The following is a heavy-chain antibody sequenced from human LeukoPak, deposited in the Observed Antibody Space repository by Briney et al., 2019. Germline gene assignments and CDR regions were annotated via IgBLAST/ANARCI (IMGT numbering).Heavy chain of an antibody. Sequence: GGSLRLSCAASGFTFSSYAMHWVRQAPGKGLEWVAVISYDGSNKYYADSVKGRLTISRDNSKNTLYLQMNSLRAEDTAVYYCARVAGATNDYWGQGTLVTVSS. CDR1: GFTFSSYA. CDR3: ARVAGATNDY. J-gene: IGHJ4*02. D-gene: IGHD1-26*01. V-gene: IGHV3-30-3*01. CDR2: ISYDGSNK.